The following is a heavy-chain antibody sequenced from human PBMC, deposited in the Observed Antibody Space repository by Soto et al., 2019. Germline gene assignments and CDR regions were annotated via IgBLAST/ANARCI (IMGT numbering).Heavy chain of an antibody. CDR2: ISYDGSNK. D-gene: IGHD3-22*01. CDR1: GFTFSSCA. CDR3: ARSITDYYDSSGYYDDY. J-gene: IGHJ4*02. V-gene: IGHV3-30-3*01. Sequence: GGSLRLSCAASGFTFSSCAMHWVRQAPGKGLEWVAVISYDGSNKYYADSVKGRFTVSRDNSKNTLYLQVNSLRAEDTAVYYCARSITDYYDSSGYYDDYWGQGTLVTVSS.